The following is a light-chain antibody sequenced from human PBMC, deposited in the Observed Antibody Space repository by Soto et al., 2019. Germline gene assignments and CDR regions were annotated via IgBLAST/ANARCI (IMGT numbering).Light chain of an antibody. Sequence: AIQMTQSPSSLPASVGDRVTITCRASQGIKNDLGWYQQKPGKAPKLLIYAASSLQSGVPSRFSGSGSGTDFTLTISSLQPEDFATYYCLQDYDYPLTFGPGTKVDIK. CDR2: AAS. CDR3: LQDYDYPLT. V-gene: IGKV1-6*01. CDR1: QGIKND. J-gene: IGKJ3*01.